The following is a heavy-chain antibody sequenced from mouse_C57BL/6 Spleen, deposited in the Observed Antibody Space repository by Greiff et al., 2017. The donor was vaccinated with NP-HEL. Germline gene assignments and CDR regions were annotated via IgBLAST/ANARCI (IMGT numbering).Heavy chain of an antibody. CDR1: GFTFSSYA. D-gene: IGHD2-2*01. Sequence: EVKLMESGEGLVKPGGSLKLSCAASGFTFSSYAMSWVRQTPEKRLEWVAYISSGGDYIYYADTVKGRFTISRDNARNTLYLQMSSLKSEDTAMYYCTRGMVTTLMDYWGQGTSVTVSS. V-gene: IGHV5-9-1*02. CDR3: TRGMVTTLMDY. J-gene: IGHJ4*01. CDR2: ISSGGDYI.